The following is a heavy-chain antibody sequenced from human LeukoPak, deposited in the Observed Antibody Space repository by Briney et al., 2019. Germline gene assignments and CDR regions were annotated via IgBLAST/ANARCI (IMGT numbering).Heavy chain of an antibody. D-gene: IGHD3-22*01. CDR1: GYTFTSYY. Sequence: ASVNVSCKASGYTFTSYYMHWVRQAPGQGLEWMGVINPSGGSTSYAQKFQGRVTMTRDTSTSTVYMELSSLRSEDTAVYYCTRVYDSRGYYYAYWGRGTLVTVSS. CDR2: INPSGGST. J-gene: IGHJ4*02. CDR3: TRVYDSRGYYYAY. V-gene: IGHV1-46*01.